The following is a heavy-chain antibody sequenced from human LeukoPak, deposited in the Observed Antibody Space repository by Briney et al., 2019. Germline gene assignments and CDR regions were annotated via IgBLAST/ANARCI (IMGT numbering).Heavy chain of an antibody. CDR2: IWYDGSNK. J-gene: IGHJ4*02. V-gene: IGHV3-33*01. D-gene: IGHD3-3*01. CDR1: GFTFSSYG. CDR3: ARGALSHYDFWSGYYTDRYYFDY. Sequence: GGALRLSCAASGFTFSSYGMHWVRQAPGKGLEGVAVIWYDGSNKYYAHSVKGRFTVSRDNSKNTLYLQMNSLRAEDTAVYYCARGALSHYDFWSGYYTDRYYFDYWGQGTLVTVSS.